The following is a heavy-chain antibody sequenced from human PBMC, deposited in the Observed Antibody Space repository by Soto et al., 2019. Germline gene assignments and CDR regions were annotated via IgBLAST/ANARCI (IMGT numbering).Heavy chain of an antibody. J-gene: IGHJ4*02. Sequence: SETLSLTCAVYGGSFSGYYWSWIRQPPGKGLEWIGEINHSGSTNYNPSLKSRVTISVDTSKNQFSLKLSSVIAADTAVYYCARGRYGDYELLGYWGQGTLVTVSS. CDR3: ARGRYGDYELLGY. CDR2: INHSGST. CDR1: GGSFSGYY. D-gene: IGHD4-17*01. V-gene: IGHV4-34*01.